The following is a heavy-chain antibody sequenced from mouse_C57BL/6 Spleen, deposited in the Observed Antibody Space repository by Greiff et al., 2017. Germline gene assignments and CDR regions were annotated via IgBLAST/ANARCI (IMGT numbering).Heavy chain of an antibody. CDR3: ARQDYGNYGAMDY. Sequence: EVMLVESGGGLVKPGGSLKLSCAASGFTFSSYTMSWVRQTPEKRLEWVATISGGGGNTYYPDSVKGRFTISRDNAKNTLYLQMSSLRSEDTALYYCARQDYGNYGAMDYWGQGTSVTVSS. J-gene: IGHJ4*01. V-gene: IGHV5-9*01. CDR1: GFTFSSYT. CDR2: ISGGGGNT. D-gene: IGHD2-1*01.